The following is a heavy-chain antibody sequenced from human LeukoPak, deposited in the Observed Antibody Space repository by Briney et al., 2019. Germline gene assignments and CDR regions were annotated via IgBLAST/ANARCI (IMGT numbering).Heavy chain of an antibody. CDR1: GGSFSGYY. J-gene: IGHJ6*03. CDR3: ARGRWYCSSTSCYVRNYYCYMDV. CDR2: INHSGST. D-gene: IGHD2-2*01. V-gene: IGHV4-34*01. Sequence: SETLSLTCAVYGGSFSGYYWSWIRQPPGKGLEWIGEINHSGSTNYNPSLKSRVTISVDTSKNQFSLKLSSVTAADTAVYYCARGRWYCSSTSCYVRNYYCYMDVWGKGTTVTVSS.